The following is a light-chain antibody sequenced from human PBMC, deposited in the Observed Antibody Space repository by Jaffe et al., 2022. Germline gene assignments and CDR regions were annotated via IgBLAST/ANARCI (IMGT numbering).Light chain of an antibody. V-gene: IGKV1-17*01. CDR2: AAS. CDR1: QGIRND. Sequence: DIQMTQSPSSLSAYVGDRVTITCRASQGIRNDLTWYQQKPGKAPNRLIYAASSLQSGVPSRFSGSGSGTDFTLTISSLQPEDFATYFCQQHNSYPWTFGQGTKVEIK. CDR3: QQHNSYPWT. J-gene: IGKJ1*01.